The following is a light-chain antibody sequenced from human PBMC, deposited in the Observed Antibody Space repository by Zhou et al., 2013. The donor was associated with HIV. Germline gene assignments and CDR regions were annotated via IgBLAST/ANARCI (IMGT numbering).Light chain of an antibody. CDR2: LGS. J-gene: IGKJ4*01. CDR1: QSLLHSNGYNY. CDR3: MQALQTPLT. Sequence: DIVMTQSPLSLPVTPGEPASISCRSSQSLLHSNGYNYLDWYLQKPGQSPQLLIYLGSNRASGVPDRFSGSGSGTDFTLKISSVEAEDVGVYYCMQALQTPLTLGGGTKVEIK. V-gene: IGKV2-28*01.